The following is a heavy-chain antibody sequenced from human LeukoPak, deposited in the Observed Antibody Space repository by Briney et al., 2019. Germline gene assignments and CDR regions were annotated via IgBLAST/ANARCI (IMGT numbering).Heavy chain of an antibody. CDR1: GFTFRGNG. CDR3: ARDQGTSVTAMVGGHFDY. V-gene: IGHV3-33*01. J-gene: IGHJ4*02. Sequence: PGRSLRLSCAASGFTFRGNGMHWVRQAPGKGLEWVAIIWYDGSNRYYADSVKGRFTISRGNSKNTLFLQMNSLTAEDTAVYYCARDQGTSVTAMVGGHFDYWGPGTLVTVSS. D-gene: IGHD4-17*01. CDR2: IWYDGSNR.